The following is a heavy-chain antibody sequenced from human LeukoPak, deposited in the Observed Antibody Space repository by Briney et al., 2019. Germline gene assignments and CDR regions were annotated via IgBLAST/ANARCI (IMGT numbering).Heavy chain of an antibody. J-gene: IGHJ6*03. D-gene: IGHD3-10*01. CDR2: TIPIFGTA. CDR1: GGTFSSYA. Sequence: GASVKVSCKASGGTFSSYAINWVRQAPGQGLEWMGGTIPIFGTANYAQKFQGRVTITADESMNTAYMELSSLRSEDTAVYYCARSPMVRGVPPYYYYYYMDVWGKGTTVTISS. V-gene: IGHV1-69*13. CDR3: ARSPMVRGVPPYYYYYYMDV.